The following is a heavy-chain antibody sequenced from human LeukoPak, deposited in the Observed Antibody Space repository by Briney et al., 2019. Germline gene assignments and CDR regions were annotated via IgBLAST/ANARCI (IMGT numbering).Heavy chain of an antibody. CDR3: ARDRETYGDYPKHAFDI. CDR1: GFSFSTYE. D-gene: IGHD4-17*01. V-gene: IGHV3-48*03. Sequence: GGSLRLSCEASGFSFSTYEMNWVRQAPGKGLEWISYISASGTLTHYADSVKGRFTISRDNAKNSLFLQMNSLRAEDTAVYYCARDRETYGDYPKHAFDIWGQGTKVTVSS. J-gene: IGHJ3*02. CDR2: ISASGTLT.